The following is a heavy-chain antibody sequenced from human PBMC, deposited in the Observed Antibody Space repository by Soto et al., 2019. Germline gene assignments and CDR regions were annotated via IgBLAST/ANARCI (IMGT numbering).Heavy chain of an antibody. D-gene: IGHD3-3*01. CDR1: GCSSVNYW. CDR2: IYPGDSNT. CDR3: ARHAYDFWSGHPNPRYYYGMDV. J-gene: IGHJ6*02. Sequence: GVSKRVPNNGSGCSSVNYWIGRMSQMHGKGLEWMGIIYPGDSNTRYSPSLQGQVTISVDKSISTAYLQWSSLKATDTAMYYCARHAYDFWSGHPNPRYYYGMDVWGQGTTVTVSS. V-gene: IGHV5-51*01.